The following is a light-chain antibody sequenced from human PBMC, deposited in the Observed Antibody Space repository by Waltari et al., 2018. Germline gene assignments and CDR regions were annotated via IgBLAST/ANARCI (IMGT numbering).Light chain of an antibody. CDR1: QSINTW. J-gene: IGKJ1*01. V-gene: IGKV1-5*03. CDR2: RAS. Sequence: DIQRTQSPSLMSASVGDRVIITCRASQSINTWLAWYQQKPGKAPRVLIYRASSLETGVPSRFSGSGSGTEFTLTISGLQPDDFATYYCQQYNSYSTFGQGTRVEIK. CDR3: QQYNSYST.